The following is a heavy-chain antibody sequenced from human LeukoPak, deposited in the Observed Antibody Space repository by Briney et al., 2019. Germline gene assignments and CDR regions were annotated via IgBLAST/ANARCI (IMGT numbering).Heavy chain of an antibody. CDR3: AKDVLKYDSSGYPD. CDR1: GFTFDDYA. CDR2: ISWNSGSI. Sequence: GRSLRLSCAASGFTFDDYAMHWVRQAPGKGPEWVSGISWNSGSIGYADSVKSRFTISRGNAKNSLYLQMNSLRAEDTALYYCAKDVLKYDSSGYPDWGQGALVTVSS. V-gene: IGHV3-9*01. D-gene: IGHD3-22*01. J-gene: IGHJ4*02.